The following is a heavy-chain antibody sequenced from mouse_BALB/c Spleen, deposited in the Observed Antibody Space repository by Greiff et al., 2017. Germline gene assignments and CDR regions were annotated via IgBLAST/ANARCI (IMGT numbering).Heavy chain of an antibody. J-gene: IGHJ3*01. D-gene: IGHD1-2*01. V-gene: IGHV1-63*01. CDR2: IYPGSGNT. CDR3: ARGGGGYGPWFAY. Sequence: QVQLQQSGAELVRPGTSVKISCKASGYAFTNYWLGWVKQRPGHGLEWIGDIYPGSGNTYYNEKFKGKATLTADKSSSTAYMQLSSLTSEDSAVYFCARGGGGYGPWFAYWGQGTLVTVSA. CDR1: GYAFTNYW.